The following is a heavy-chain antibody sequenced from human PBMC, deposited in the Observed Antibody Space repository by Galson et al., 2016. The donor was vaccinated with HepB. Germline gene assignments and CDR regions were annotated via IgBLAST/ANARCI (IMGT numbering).Heavy chain of an antibody. CDR1: GYIFTSYA. J-gene: IGHJ3*02. Sequence: SVKVSCKATGYIFTSYAIAWVRQAPGQGLEWMGWISGYTGDTNYAQNFKDRVTMTTDTPTYTAYMEVRSLRSDDTATYYCARDGDHDVFDIWGQGTMVSVSS. V-gene: IGHV1-18*01. CDR3: ARDGDHDVFDI. CDR2: ISGYTGDT. D-gene: IGHD4-17*01.